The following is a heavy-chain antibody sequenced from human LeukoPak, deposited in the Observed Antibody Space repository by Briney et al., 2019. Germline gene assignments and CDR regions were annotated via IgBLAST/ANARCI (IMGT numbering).Heavy chain of an antibody. CDR2: ISASGST. J-gene: IGHJ4*02. Sequence: SETLSLTCSVSGESIGSYFWSWIRQPAAKGLEWIGRISASGSTYYSPSLKSRVSMSVDKSKDQFSLNLTSLSAADTAIYYCARDEVYGELYYWGQGTLVSVSS. D-gene: IGHD3-10*01. CDR1: GESIGSYF. CDR3: ARDEVYGELYY. V-gene: IGHV4-4*07.